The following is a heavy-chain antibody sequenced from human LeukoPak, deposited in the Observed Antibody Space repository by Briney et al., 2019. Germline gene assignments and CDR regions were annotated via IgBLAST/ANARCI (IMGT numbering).Heavy chain of an antibody. CDR3: ARVRVDKGPTLTYYFDY. CDR1: GFTFSSYW. Sequence: GGSLRLSCAASGFTFSSYWMSWVRQAPGKGLKWVANIKQDGSEKYYVDSVKGRFTISRDNAKNSLYLQMNSLRAEDTAVYHCARVRVDKGPTLTYYFDYWGQGTLVTVSS. V-gene: IGHV3-7*01. J-gene: IGHJ4*02. CDR2: IKQDGSEK. D-gene: IGHD4/OR15-4a*01.